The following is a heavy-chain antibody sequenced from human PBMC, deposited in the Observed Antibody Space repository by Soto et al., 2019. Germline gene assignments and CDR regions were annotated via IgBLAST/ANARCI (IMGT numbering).Heavy chain of an antibody. CDR1: GASISNYY. Sequence: QVRLQESGPGLVKPSETLSLTCTVSGASISNYYWSWIRQPAGKGLECLGRIYASGTTTYNPSLRGRVTKSLVTSKNQFSLNLNSVTAADTAVYYCARESRAELGTVEYWGQGTLVTVSS. D-gene: IGHD1-1*01. V-gene: IGHV4-4*07. CDR3: ARESRAELGTVEY. J-gene: IGHJ4*02. CDR2: IYASGTT.